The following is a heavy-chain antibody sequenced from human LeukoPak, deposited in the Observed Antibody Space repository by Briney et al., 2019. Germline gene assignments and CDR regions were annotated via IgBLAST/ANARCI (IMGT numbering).Heavy chain of an antibody. CDR3: VTDLGEY. CDR2: IISKTDGGTT. D-gene: IGHD3-16*01. J-gene: IGHJ4*02. V-gene: IGHV3-15*01. Sequence: PGGSLRLSTAASGLTPCNPWMSCVRQAPGKGLEWGGRIISKTDGGTTDYAAPVKVRFTSSRDDSKCTLYLQMNSLKTEDTAVYDCVTDLGEYWGQGTLVTVSS. CDR1: GLTPCNPW.